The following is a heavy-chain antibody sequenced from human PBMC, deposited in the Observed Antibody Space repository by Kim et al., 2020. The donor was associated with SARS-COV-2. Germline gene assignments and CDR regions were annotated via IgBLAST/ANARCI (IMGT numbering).Heavy chain of an antibody. CDR3: ARGYDSSGYYYYFDY. CDR1: GFTFSSYA. V-gene: IGHV3-30*04. J-gene: IGHJ4*02. CDR2: ISYDGSNK. D-gene: IGHD3-22*01. Sequence: GGSLRLSCAASGFTFSSYAMHWVRQAPGKGLEWVAVISYDGSNKYYADSVKGRFTISRDNSKNTLYLQMNSLRAEDTAVYYCARGYDSSGYYYYFDYWGQGTLVTVSS.